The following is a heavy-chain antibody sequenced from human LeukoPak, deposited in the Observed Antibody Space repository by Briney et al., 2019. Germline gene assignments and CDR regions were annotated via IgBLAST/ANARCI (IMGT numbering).Heavy chain of an antibody. CDR1: GYTFTSYA. J-gene: IGHJ4*02. V-gene: IGHV1-3*01. Sequence: ASVKVSCKASGYTFTSYAMHWVRQAPGQRLEWMGWINAGNGNTKYSQKFQGRVTITRDTSASTAYMELSSLRSEDTAVYYCARSSRPITMIVVAPGAWGQGTLSPSPQ. CDR3: ARSSRPITMIVVAPGA. D-gene: IGHD3-22*01. CDR2: INAGNGNT.